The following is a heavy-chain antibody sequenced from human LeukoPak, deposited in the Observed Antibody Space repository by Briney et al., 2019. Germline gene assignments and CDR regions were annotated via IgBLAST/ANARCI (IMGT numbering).Heavy chain of an antibody. J-gene: IGHJ4*02. V-gene: IGHV3-23*01. D-gene: IGHD6-19*01. CDR2: IGGSGAKT. CDR3: AKDPGLFSRGWDGDF. CDR1: GFTFSNYA. Sequence: PGGSLRLSCAASGFTFSNYAISWVRQAPGKGLDWVSTIGGSGAKTFYADSVKGRFTISRDNSQNTVHLQMNAPGAEDTAVYYCAKDPGLFSRGWDGDFWGQGTQVTVSS.